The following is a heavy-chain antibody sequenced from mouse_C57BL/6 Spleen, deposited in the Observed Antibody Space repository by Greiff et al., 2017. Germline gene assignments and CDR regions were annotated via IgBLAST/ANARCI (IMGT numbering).Heavy chain of an antibody. CDR2: ISSGGDYI. Sequence: EVKLMESGEGLVKPGGSLKLSCAASGFTFSSYAMSWVRQTPEKRLEWVAYISSGGDYIYYADTVKGRFTISRDNARNTLYLQMSSLKSEDTAMYYWTTGDGWGFDYWGQGTTLTVSS. CDR3: TTGDGWGFDY. CDR1: GFTFSSYA. D-gene: IGHD2-3*01. V-gene: IGHV5-9-1*02. J-gene: IGHJ2*01.